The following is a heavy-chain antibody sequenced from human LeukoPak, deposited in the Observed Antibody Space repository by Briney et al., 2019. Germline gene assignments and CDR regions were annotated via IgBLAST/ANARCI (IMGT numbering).Heavy chain of an antibody. D-gene: IGHD3-22*01. J-gene: IGHJ3*02. CDR2: FDPEDGET. CDR3: ARQAYGSHFDAFDI. CDR1: GYTLTELS. Sequence: GASVKVSCKVSGYTLTELSMHWVRQAPGKGLEWMGGFDPEDGETIYAQKFQGRVTMTEDTSTDTAYMELSSLRSEDTAVYYCARQAYGSHFDAFDIWGQGTMVTVSS. V-gene: IGHV1-24*01.